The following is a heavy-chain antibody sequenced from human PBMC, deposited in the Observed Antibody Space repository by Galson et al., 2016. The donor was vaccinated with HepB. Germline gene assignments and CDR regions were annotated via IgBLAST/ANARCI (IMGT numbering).Heavy chain of an antibody. V-gene: IGHV3-30-3*01. CDR1: RFTFSSYA. Sequence: SLRLSCAASRFTFSSYAFHWVRRAPGKGLEWVAVISSDGSSKYYADSVKGRFTISRDTSKNTLFLQMDSLRAEDKAVYYCARAGFYGSGIYHYYAMDVWGQGTTVTVSS. CDR3: ARAGFYGSGIYHYYAMDV. J-gene: IGHJ6*02. D-gene: IGHD3-10*01. CDR2: ISSDGSSK.